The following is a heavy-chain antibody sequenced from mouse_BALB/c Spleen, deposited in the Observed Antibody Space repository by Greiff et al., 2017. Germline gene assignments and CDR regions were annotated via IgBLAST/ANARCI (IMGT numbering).Heavy chain of an antibody. J-gene: IGHJ4*01. Sequence: MQLKQSGAELVRPGALVKLSCKASGFNIKDYYMHWVKQRPEQGLEWIGWIDPENGNTIYDPKFQGKASITADTSSNTAYLQLSSLTSEDTAVYYCARSTAGGDYWGQGTSVTVSS. CDR2: IDPENGNT. V-gene: IGHV14-1*02. CDR1: GFNIKDYY. CDR3: ARSTAGGDY. D-gene: IGHD1-2*01.